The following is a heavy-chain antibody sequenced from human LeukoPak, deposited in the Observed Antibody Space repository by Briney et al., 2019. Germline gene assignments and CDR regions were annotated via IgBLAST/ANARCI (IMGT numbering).Heavy chain of an antibody. CDR1: GFTFSSYS. V-gene: IGHV3-48*01. J-gene: IGHJ6*03. CDR3: ARDGYYDSSGYFYYYYMDV. D-gene: IGHD3-22*01. Sequence: GGFLRLSCAASGFTFSSYSMNWVRQAPGKGLEWVSYISSSSSTIYYADSVKGRFTISRDNAKNSLYLQMNSLRAEDTAVYYCARDGYYDSSGYFYYYYMDVWGKGTTVTVSS. CDR2: ISSSSSTI.